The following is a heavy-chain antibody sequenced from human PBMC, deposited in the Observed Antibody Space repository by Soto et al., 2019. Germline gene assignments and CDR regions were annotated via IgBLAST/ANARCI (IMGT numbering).Heavy chain of an antibody. V-gene: IGHV5-51*01. Sequence: GESLKISCKASGYSFTSYWIGWVRQMPGKGLEWMGIIYPGDSDTRYSPSFQGQVTISADKSISTAYLQWSSLKASDTAMYYCARHGNAETINYYGMDVWGQGTTVTVSS. CDR1: GYSFTSYW. D-gene: IGHD1-26*01. CDR2: IYPGDSDT. CDR3: ARHGNAETINYYGMDV. J-gene: IGHJ6*02.